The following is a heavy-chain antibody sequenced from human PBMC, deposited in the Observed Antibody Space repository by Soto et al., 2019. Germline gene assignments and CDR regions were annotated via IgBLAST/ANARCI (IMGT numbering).Heavy chain of an antibody. J-gene: IGHJ4*02. CDR1: GGSISNYY. V-gene: IGHV4-59*01. CDR2: IYYSGTT. Sequence: PSETLSLTCTLSGGSISNYYWTWIRQPPGKGLEWIGYIYYSGTTNYNPSLKSRVIISLDTSKNQFSLRLSSVTAADTAVYYCARSPTGTTLDYWGQGTLVTVSS. CDR3: ARSPTGTTLDY. D-gene: IGHD1-1*01.